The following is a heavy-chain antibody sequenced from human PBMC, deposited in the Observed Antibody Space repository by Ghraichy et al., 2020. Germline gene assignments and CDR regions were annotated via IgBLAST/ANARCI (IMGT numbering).Heavy chain of an antibody. CDR3: ARARAYKCFDY. Sequence: GGSLRLSCAASGFNFTASWMNWVRQAPGKGLEWVAGIKPDGSENYHVDSVEGRFTISRDNAKNSLYLQMNSLRVEDTAVYYCARARAYKCFDYWGQGILVSVSS. CDR2: IKPDGSEN. V-gene: IGHV3-7*03. J-gene: IGHJ4*02. D-gene: IGHD5-24*01. CDR1: GFNFTASW.